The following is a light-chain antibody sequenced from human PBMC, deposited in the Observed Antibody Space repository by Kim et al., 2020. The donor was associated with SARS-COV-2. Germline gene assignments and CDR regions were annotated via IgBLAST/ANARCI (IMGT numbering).Light chain of an antibody. CDR2: RDN. Sequence: GALGRTARITCGGHNIESKNVHWYQQKPGQAPVLVIYRDNNRPSGIPERFSGSNAGNTATLTISRAQAGDEADYYCQVWDSSTYVFGTGTKVTVL. J-gene: IGLJ1*01. CDR1: NIESKN. V-gene: IGLV3-9*01. CDR3: QVWDSSTYV.